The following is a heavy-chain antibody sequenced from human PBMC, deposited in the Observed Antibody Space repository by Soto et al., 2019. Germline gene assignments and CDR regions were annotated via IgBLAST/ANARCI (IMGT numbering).Heavy chain of an antibody. Sequence: EVQLLESGGGLVQPGGSLRLSCAASGFTFSSYAMSWVRQAPGKGLEWVSAISGSGGSTYYADSVKGRFTISRDNSKNTLYLQMNSLRAEDTAVYCCAHSSSWYVPTYDYWGQGTLVTVSS. CDR2: ISGSGGST. CDR3: AHSSSWYVPTYDY. J-gene: IGHJ4*02. CDR1: GFTFSSYA. V-gene: IGHV3-23*01. D-gene: IGHD6-13*01.